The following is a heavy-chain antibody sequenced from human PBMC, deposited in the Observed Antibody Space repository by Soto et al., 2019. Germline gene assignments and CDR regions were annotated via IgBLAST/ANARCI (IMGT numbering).Heavy chain of an antibody. V-gene: IGHV1-69*01. CDR3: ARGRTGSSGYYWWYFDL. D-gene: IGHD3-22*01. CDR1: GGTFSSYA. CDR2: IIPIFGTA. J-gene: IGHJ2*01. Sequence: QVQLVQSGAEVKKPGSSVKVSCKASGGTFSSYAISWMRQAPGQGLEWMGGIIPIFGTANYAQKFQGRVTITADESTSTAYMELSSLRSEDTAVYYCARGRTGSSGYYWWYFDLWGRGTLVTVSS.